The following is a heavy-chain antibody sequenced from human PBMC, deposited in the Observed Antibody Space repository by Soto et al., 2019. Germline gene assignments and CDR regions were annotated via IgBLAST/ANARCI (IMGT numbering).Heavy chain of an antibody. CDR1: GGSFSGYY. D-gene: IGHD5-12*01. Sequence: SETLSLTCAVYGGSFSGYYWSWIRQPPGKGLEWIGEINHSGSTNYNPSLKSRVTISVDTSKNQFSLKLSSVTAADTAVYYCARGVDIVATIHFAYWGQGTLVTVSS. J-gene: IGHJ4*02. V-gene: IGHV4-34*01. CDR3: ARGVDIVATIHFAY. CDR2: INHSGST.